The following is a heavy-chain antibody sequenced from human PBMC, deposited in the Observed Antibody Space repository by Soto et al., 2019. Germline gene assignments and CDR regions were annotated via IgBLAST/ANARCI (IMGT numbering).Heavy chain of an antibody. J-gene: IGHJ6*02. Sequence: QVQLVESGGGLVKPGGSLRLSCAASGFTFSDYYMSWIRQAPGKGLEWVSYISSSSSYTNYADSVKGRFTISRDNAKNSLYLPMKILRAEDTAVYYCARALTARPTALWVDYHYGMDVWGQGTTVTVSS. CDR2: ISSSSSYT. V-gene: IGHV3-11*05. CDR1: GFTFSDYY. D-gene: IGHD3-16*01. CDR3: ARALTARPTALWVDYHYGMDV.